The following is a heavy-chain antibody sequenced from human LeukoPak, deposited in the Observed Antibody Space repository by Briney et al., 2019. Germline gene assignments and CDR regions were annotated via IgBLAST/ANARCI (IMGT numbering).Heavy chain of an antibody. CDR2: IKQDGSET. V-gene: IGHV3-7*01. CDR1: GFTFSSYW. J-gene: IGHJ4*02. CDR3: AKDRSSGYYYFDY. Sequence: GGSLRLSCAASGFTFSSYWMTWVRQAPGKGLEWVANIKQDGSETYYVDSVKGRFTISRDNGKNSQYLQMNSLRAEDTAVYYCAKDRSSGYYYFDYWGQGTLVTVSS. D-gene: IGHD3-22*01.